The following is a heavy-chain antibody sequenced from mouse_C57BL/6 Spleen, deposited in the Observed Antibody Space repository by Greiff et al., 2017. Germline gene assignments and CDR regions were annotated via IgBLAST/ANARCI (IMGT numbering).Heavy chain of an antibody. J-gene: IGHJ2*01. CDR2: IYPGSGST. V-gene: IGHV1-55*01. Sequence: VQLQQPGAELVKPGASVKMSCKASGYTFTSYWITWVKQRPGQGLEWIGDIYPGSGSTNYNEKFKSKATLTVDTSSSTAYMQLSSLTSEDSAVYYCARWGYYGSSSRDYWGQGTTLTVSS. CDR1: GYTFTSYW. CDR3: ARWGYYGSSSRDY. D-gene: IGHD1-1*01.